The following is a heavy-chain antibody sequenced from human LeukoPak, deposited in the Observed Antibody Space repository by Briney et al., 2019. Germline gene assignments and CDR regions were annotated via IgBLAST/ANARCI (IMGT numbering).Heavy chain of an antibody. Sequence: GGSLRLTCAASGFTFSDYWMSWVRQAPGKGLEWVAYIKQDGGAKYYVDSVKGRFTISRDNARNSLYLQMDSLGLEDRAVYYCARAGRHGTGGPDYWGQGTKVTLSS. J-gene: IGHJ4*02. CDR2: IKQDGGAK. D-gene: IGHD3/OR15-3a*01. CDR3: ARAGRHGTGGPDY. CDR1: GFTFSDYW. V-gene: IGHV3-7*01.